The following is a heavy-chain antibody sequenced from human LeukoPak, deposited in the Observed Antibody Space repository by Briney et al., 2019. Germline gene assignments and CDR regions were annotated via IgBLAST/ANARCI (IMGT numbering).Heavy chain of an antibody. CDR3: AKDSVSGGWTNYDFDY. Sequence: GGSLRLSCAASGFTFSRYWMSWVRQVPGKGLEWVANIKEDAGEIYYVDSVKGRFTISRDNAKNSLYLQMDSLRAEDTAVYYCAKDSVSGGWTNYDFDYWGQGTLVTVSS. CDR1: GFTFSRYW. D-gene: IGHD1/OR15-1a*01. CDR2: IKEDAGEI. V-gene: IGHV3-7*03. J-gene: IGHJ4*02.